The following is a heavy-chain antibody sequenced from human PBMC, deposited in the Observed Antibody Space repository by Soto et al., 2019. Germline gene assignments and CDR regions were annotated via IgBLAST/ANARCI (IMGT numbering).Heavy chain of an antibody. CDR2: VSYDGTKK. Sequence: GGPLRLSCAASGFTFNNFGMHWVRQAPGKGLEWVASVSYDGTKKFSADSVKDRFTISRDSSKNTLYLLMSSLRAGDTAVYYCAKDYLGNSNAFDIWGRGTMVTVSS. J-gene: IGHJ3*02. V-gene: IGHV3-30*02. CDR3: AKDYLGNSNAFDI. CDR1: GFTFNNFG. D-gene: IGHD2-2*01.